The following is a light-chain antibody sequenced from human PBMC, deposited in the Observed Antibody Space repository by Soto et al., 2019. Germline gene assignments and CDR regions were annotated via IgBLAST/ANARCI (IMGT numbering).Light chain of an antibody. Sequence: QLVLTQSPSASASLGASVKLTCTLSSGHTTYTIAWHQQLPEKGPRYLMKLDSDGSHNKGDGIPDRFSGSASGAERFLIISSLQSEDEADYYCQTWGNGIVVFGGGTKLTVL. CDR1: SGHTTYT. CDR3: QTWGNGIVV. V-gene: IGLV4-69*01. CDR2: LDSDGSH. J-gene: IGLJ2*01.